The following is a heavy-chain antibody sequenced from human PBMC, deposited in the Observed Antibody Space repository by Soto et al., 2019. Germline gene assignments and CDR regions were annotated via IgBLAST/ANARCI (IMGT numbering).Heavy chain of an antibody. J-gene: IGHJ6*02. D-gene: IGHD2-15*01. V-gene: IGHV4-31*03. CDR1: GGSISSGGYY. Sequence: PSETLSLTCTVSGGSISSGGYYWSWIRQHPRKGLEWIGYIYYSGSTYYNPSLKSRVTISVDTSKNQFSLKLSSVTAADTAVYYCARAEFGDCSGCSFYSFYYYGMLGWCPGPTVTVSS. CDR2: IYYSGST. CDR3: ARAEFGDCSGCSFYSFYYYGMLG.